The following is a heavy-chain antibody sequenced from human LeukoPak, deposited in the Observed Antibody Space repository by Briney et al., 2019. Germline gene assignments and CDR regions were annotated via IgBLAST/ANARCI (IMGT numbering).Heavy chain of an antibody. CDR1: GGSISSYY. CDR2: IYYSGST. Sequence: PSETLSLTCTVSGGSISSYYWSWIRQPPGKGLEWIGYIYYSGSTNYNPSLKSRVTISVDTSKNQFSLKLSSVTAADTAVYYCARDDHSSRHAFDIWGQGTMVTVSS. J-gene: IGHJ3*02. V-gene: IGHV4-59*01. D-gene: IGHD2-15*01. CDR3: ARDDHSSRHAFDI.